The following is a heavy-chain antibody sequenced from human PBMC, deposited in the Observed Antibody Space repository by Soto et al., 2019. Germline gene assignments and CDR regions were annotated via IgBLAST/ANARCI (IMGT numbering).Heavy chain of an antibody. CDR1: GFTFSSYA. Sequence: EVQLVESGGGLVQPGGSLRLSCAASGFTFSSYAMHWVGQAPGKGLEYVSDITSNGGNTDYASSVKGRFTISRDNSKNTLYLQLGSLRAQDMAVYYCARRIQFGSGMDVWGQGTTVTVSS. J-gene: IGHJ6*02. CDR2: ITSNGGNT. CDR3: ARRIQFGSGMDV. V-gene: IGHV3-64*01. D-gene: IGHD3-16*01.